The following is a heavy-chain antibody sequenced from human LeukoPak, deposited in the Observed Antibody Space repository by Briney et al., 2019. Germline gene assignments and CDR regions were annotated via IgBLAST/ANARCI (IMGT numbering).Heavy chain of an antibody. V-gene: IGHV3-30*02. CDR3: AKDHCGGDCSTFDY. Sequence: PGGSLRLSCATSGFSFSSYAMSRVRQAPGKGLEWVAFIRYDGSNKYYADSVKGRFTISRDNSKNTLYLQMNSLRAEDTAVYYCAKDHCGGDCSTFDYWGQGTLVTVSS. CDR1: GFSFSSYA. D-gene: IGHD2-21*02. CDR2: IRYDGSNK. J-gene: IGHJ4*02.